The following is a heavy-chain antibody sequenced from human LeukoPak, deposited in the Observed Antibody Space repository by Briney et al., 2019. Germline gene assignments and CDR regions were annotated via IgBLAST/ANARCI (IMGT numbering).Heavy chain of an antibody. CDR1: GGTFSSYA. CDR2: IIPIFGTA. V-gene: IGHV1-69*13. Sequence: SVKVSCKASGGTFSSYAISWVRQAPGQGLEWMGGIIPIFGTANYAQKFQGRVTIAADESTSTAYMELSSLRSEDTAGYYCARYCSSTSRYYYYYGIDVWGHGTTVTVSS. D-gene: IGHD2-2*01. J-gene: IGHJ6*02. CDR3: ARYCSSTSRYYYYYGIDV.